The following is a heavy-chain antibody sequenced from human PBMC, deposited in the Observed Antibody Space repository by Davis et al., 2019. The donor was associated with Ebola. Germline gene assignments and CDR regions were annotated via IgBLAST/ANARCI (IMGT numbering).Heavy chain of an antibody. J-gene: IGHJ4*02. CDR2: ISRDGGSK. CDR3: ARDLRAG. CDR1: GFIFSNYA. Sequence: GESLKISCSASGFIFSNYAMHWVRQAPGKGLEYVSVISRDGGSKFYVDSVEARFTISRDNSKNTLYLQMNSLRAEDTAVYYCARDLRAGWGQGTLVTVSS. V-gene: IGHV3-64*04.